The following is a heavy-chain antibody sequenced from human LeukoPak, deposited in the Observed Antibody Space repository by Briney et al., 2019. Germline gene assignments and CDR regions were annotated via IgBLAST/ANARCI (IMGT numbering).Heavy chain of an antibody. J-gene: IGHJ3*02. V-gene: IGHV4-59*01. Sequence: PSETLSLTCTVSGGSISNYYWSWIRQPPGKGLEWIGYIYYGGSTNYNPSLKSRVTISLDTSKNQFSLKLSSVTAADTAVYYCAKYTYYYDSSGSNGYAFDIWGQGTMVTVSS. CDR1: GGSISNYY. CDR3: AKYTYYYDSSGSNGYAFDI. D-gene: IGHD3-22*01. CDR2: IYYGGST.